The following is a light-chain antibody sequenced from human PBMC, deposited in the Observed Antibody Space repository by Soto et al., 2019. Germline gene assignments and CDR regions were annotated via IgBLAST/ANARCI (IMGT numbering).Light chain of an antibody. CDR2: DTS. Sequence: QAVVPQEPSLTVSPGGTVTLTCGSSTGAVTSGHYPYWFQQKPGQAPRTLIYDTSNKHSWTPARFSGSLLGGKAALTLSGAQPEDEAEYYCLLSYSGARVRVFGTGTKVTVL. CDR3: LLSYSGARVRV. J-gene: IGLJ1*01. CDR1: TGAVTSGHY. V-gene: IGLV7-46*01.